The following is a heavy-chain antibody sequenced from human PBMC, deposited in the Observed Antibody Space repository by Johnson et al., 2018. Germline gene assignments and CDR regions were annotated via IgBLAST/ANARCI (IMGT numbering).Heavy chain of an antibody. Sequence: VQLVQSGGGLVQPGGSXRLSCAASGFTFSSYALNWVRQAPGKGLEWVSTISGSGGSTYYADSVKGRFPISRDNSKNTLYLQMNSLRAEDTALYYCATGRYCSGGSCSDPGFFQHWGQGTLVTVSS. CDR3: ATGRYCSGGSCSDPGFFQH. V-gene: IGHV3-23*04. J-gene: IGHJ1*01. D-gene: IGHD2-15*01. CDR1: GFTFSSYA. CDR2: ISGSGGST.